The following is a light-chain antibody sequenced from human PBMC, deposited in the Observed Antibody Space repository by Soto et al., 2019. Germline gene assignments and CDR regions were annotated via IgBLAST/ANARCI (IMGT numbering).Light chain of an antibody. CDR2: STS. Sequence: DIQMTQSPSSLSASVGDRVTITCRASPSISDYVNWYQQKPGKAPKLLIYSTSALKSGVPSRFSGSASGTDFTLTISSLQPEDFATYYCQQTYSPPFTFGPGTKVDI. CDR3: QQTYSPPFT. CDR1: PSISDY. J-gene: IGKJ3*01. V-gene: IGKV1-39*01.